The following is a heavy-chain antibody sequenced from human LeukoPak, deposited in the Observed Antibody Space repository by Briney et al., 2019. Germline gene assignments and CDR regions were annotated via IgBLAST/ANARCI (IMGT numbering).Heavy chain of an antibody. CDR2: ISSSSSYI. CDR1: GFTFSSYS. Sequence: GGSLRLSCAASGFTFSSYSTNWVRQAPGKGLEWVSSISSSSSYIYYADSVKGRFTISRDNAKNSLYLQMNSLRAEDTAVYYCARGDRGSGTYFDYWGQETLVTVSS. J-gene: IGHJ4*02. D-gene: IGHD1-26*01. CDR3: ARGDRGSGTYFDY. V-gene: IGHV3-21*01.